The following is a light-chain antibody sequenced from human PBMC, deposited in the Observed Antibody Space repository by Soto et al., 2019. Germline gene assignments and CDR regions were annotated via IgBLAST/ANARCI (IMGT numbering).Light chain of an antibody. J-gene: IGKJ5*01. CDR3: QQLNSYFSIT. Sequence: DIQLTQSPSSLSASVGDRVTITCRASQGISSYLAWYQQKPGKAPKLLIYAASTLQSGVPSRFSGSGSGTDFTLTISSLQPEDFATYYCQQLNSYFSITFGQGTRLEIK. CDR2: AAS. CDR1: QGISSY. V-gene: IGKV1-9*01.